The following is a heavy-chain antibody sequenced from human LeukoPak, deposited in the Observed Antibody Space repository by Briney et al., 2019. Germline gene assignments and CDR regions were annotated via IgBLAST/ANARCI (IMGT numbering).Heavy chain of an antibody. J-gene: IGHJ6*02. D-gene: IGHD1-1*01. CDR3: ARRGTGHGMDV. Sequence: GGSLRLSCAASGFTFNNYWIHWVRQVPGKGLVWVSRINNDGSSASYVDSVKGRFTISRDNARNTLFLQMNSLRAEDTAVYYCARRGTGHGMDVWGQGTTVIVSS. CDR2: INNDGSSA. CDR1: GFTFNNYW. V-gene: IGHV3-74*01.